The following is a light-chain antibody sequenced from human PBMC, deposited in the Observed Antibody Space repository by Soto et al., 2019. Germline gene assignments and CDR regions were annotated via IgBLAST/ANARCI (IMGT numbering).Light chain of an antibody. CDR2: DND. CDR1: SSKIGNNY. J-gene: IGLJ2*01. V-gene: IGLV1-51*01. Sequence: QSVLTQPPSVSAAPGQKVTISCSGSSSKIGNNYVSWFPHLPGTAPKLLIYDNDKRPSRIPDRFSGSKSGTSATLGITGLQTGDDADYYCGTWDSSLSAGVFGGGTKVTVL. CDR3: GTWDSSLSAGV.